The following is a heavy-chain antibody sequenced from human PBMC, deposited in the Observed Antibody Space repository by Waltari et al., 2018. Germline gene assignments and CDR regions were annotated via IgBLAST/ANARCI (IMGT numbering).Heavy chain of an antibody. CDR2: IYWNDDK. Sequence: QITLRESGPTLVKPTQTLTLTCTFSGLSLSTRGVGVGWIRQPPGKALEWLTLIYWNDDKTYNPSLRNRLTITRDTSKNQVVLTMTNMDPVDTATYYCVHSDYELELRSRWFDTWGQGTLVAVSS. V-gene: IGHV2-5*01. CDR1: GLSLSTRGVG. J-gene: IGHJ5*02. CDR3: VHSDYELELRSRWFDT. D-gene: IGHD1-7*01.